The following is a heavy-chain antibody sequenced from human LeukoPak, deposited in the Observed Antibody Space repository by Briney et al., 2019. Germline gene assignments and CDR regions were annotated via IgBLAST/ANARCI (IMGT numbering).Heavy chain of an antibody. D-gene: IGHD6-13*01. Sequence: VQPGRSLRLSCAASGFTFSSYGMHWVRQAPGKGLEWVANIKQDGSEKYYVDSVKGRFTISRDNAKNSLYLQMNSLRAEDTAVYYCARRNIAAAGTDYWGQGTLVTVSS. CDR2: IKQDGSEK. J-gene: IGHJ4*02. V-gene: IGHV3-7*03. CDR1: GFTFSSYG. CDR3: ARRNIAAAGTDY.